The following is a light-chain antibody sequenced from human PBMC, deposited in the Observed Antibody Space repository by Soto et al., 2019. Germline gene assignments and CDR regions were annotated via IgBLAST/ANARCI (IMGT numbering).Light chain of an antibody. CDR2: DVS. J-gene: IGLJ2*01. CDR3: SSYTSSIVV. CDR1: SSDVGGYNY. V-gene: IGLV2-14*01. Sequence: QSVLTQPASVSGSPGQSITISCTGTSSDVGGYNYVSWYQQHPGKAPKRMIYDVSNRPSGVSNRFSGSKSGNTASLTISGLQAEDEADYYCSSYTSSIVVFGGGTKLTVL.